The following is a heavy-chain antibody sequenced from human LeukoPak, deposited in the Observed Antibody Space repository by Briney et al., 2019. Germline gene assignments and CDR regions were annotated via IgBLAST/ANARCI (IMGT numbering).Heavy chain of an antibody. J-gene: IGHJ6*03. CDR1: GGSISSSSYY. Sequence: SETLSLTCTVSGGSISSSSYYWAWIRQPPGKGLEWIGSINYSGSTYYNPSLKSRVTISVDTSKNQFSLKLGSVTAADTAVYYCARSYGSGYYYYYMDVWGKGTTVTVSS. CDR2: INYSGST. D-gene: IGHD3-10*01. V-gene: IGHV4-39*07. CDR3: ARSYGSGYYYYYMDV.